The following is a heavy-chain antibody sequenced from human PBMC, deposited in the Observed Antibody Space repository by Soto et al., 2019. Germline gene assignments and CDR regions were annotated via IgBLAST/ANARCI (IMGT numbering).Heavy chain of an antibody. Sequence: SETLSLTCTVSGGSISSSSYYWGWIRQPPGKGLEWIGSIYYSGSTYYNPSLKSRVTISVDTSKNQFSLKLSSVTAADTAVYYCARLLEYSSSDIVVVVAATPEDWCYFDYWGQGTLVTVSS. D-gene: IGHD2-15*01. CDR1: GGSISSSSYY. J-gene: IGHJ4*02. V-gene: IGHV4-39*01. CDR3: ARLLEYSSSDIVVVVAATPEDWCYFDY. CDR2: IYYSGST.